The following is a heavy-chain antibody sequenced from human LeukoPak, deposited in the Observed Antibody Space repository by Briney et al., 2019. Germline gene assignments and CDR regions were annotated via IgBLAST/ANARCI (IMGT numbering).Heavy chain of an antibody. CDR1: GFTFSSYS. Sequence: SLRLSCAASGFTFSSYSMNWVRQAPGKGLEWVSSISSSSSYIYYADSVKGRFTISRDNAKNSLYLQMNSLRAEDTAVYYCATNDYSNYRVDYWGQGTLVTVSS. D-gene: IGHD4-11*01. CDR2: ISSSSSYI. J-gene: IGHJ4*02. CDR3: ATNDYSNYRVDY. V-gene: IGHV3-21*01.